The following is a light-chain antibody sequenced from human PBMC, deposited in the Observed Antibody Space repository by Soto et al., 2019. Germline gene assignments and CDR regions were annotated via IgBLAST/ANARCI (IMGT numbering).Light chain of an antibody. J-gene: IGLJ1*01. CDR3: NSYTTSNTRQIV. V-gene: IGLV2-14*01. CDR1: RSKVGGYNY. Sequence: QSVLTQPASVSGSPGQSITISCTGTRSKVGGYNYVSLYQQHPGQAPKFMIYDVSNRPSGVSTRFSGSKSGNTASLTISGLQAEDEADYYCNSYTTSNTRQIVFGTGTKVTVL. CDR2: DVS.